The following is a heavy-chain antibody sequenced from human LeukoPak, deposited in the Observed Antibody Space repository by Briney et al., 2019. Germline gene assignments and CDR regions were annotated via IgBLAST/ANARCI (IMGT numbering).Heavy chain of an antibody. Sequence: PSETLSLTCAVYGGSFSGYYWSWIRQPPGKGLEWIGEINHSGSTNYNPSLKSRVTMSVDTSKNQFSLKLSSVTAADTAVYYCARSRLSYSYGLDYWGQGTLVTVSS. CDR2: INHSGST. CDR1: GGSFSGYY. V-gene: IGHV4-34*01. J-gene: IGHJ4*02. D-gene: IGHD3-16*02. CDR3: ARSRLSYSYGLDY.